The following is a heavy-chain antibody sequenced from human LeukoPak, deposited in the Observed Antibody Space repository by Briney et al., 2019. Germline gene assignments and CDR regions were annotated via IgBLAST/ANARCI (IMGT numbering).Heavy chain of an antibody. J-gene: IGHJ4*02. CDR1: GGSISSSNW. D-gene: IGHD3-16*01. Sequence: SETLSLTCAVSGGSISSSNWWSWVRQPPGKGLEWIGEIYHSASTNYNPSLKSRVTISVDKSKNQFSLKRSSVTAADTAVYYCARALWPFYFDYWGQGTLVTVSS. CDR3: ARALWPFYFDY. CDR2: IYHSAST. V-gene: IGHV4-4*02.